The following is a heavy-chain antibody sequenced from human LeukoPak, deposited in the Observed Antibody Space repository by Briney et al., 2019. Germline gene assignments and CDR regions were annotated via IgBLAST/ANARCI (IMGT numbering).Heavy chain of an antibody. V-gene: IGHV3-74*01. D-gene: IGHD4-11*01. J-gene: IGHJ5*02. Sequence: PGGSLRLSCAASGFTFSRYWMHWVRQAPGKGLMWVSRINRDRSSITYADSVKGRFTISRDSAKNTLYLQMNSLRAEDTAVYYCAREGANDYSNYGWFDPWGQGTLVTVSS. CDR3: AREGANDYSNYGWFDP. CDR1: GFTFSRYW. CDR2: INRDRSSI.